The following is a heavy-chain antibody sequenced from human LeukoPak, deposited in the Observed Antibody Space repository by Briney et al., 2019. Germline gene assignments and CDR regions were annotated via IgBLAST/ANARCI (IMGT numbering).Heavy chain of an antibody. J-gene: IGHJ6*03. CDR3: ARVGYSYGYSYYYYYMDV. D-gene: IGHD5-18*01. V-gene: IGHV3-48*03. Sequence: SGGSLRLSCAASGLTFSSYEMNWVRQAPGKGLEWVSYISSSGSTIYYADSVKGRFTISRDNAKNSLYLQMNSLRAEDTAVYYCARVGYSYGYSYYYYYMDVWGKGTTVTVSS. CDR1: GLTFSSYE. CDR2: ISSSGSTI.